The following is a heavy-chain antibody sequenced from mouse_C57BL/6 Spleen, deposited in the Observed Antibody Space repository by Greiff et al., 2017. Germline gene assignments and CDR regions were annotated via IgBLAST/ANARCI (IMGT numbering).Heavy chain of an antibody. Sequence: QVHVKQSGAELARPGASVKLSCKASGYTFTSYGISWVKQRPGQGLEWIGEIYPRSGNTYYNEKFKGKATMTADKSSSTAYMELRSLTSEDSAVYFCARRPTGRFAYWGQGTLVTVSA. J-gene: IGHJ3*01. V-gene: IGHV1-81*01. D-gene: IGHD4-1*01. CDR3: ARRPTGRFAY. CDR2: IYPRSGNT. CDR1: GYTFTSYG.